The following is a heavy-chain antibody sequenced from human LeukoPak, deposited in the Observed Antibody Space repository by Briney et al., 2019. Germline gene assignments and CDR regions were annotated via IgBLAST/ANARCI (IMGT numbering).Heavy chain of an antibody. Sequence: ASVKVSCKASGYTFTSYGISWVRQAPGQGLEWIGGIIPIFGTANYAQKFQGRVTITTDESTSTAYMELSSLRSEDTAVYYCASDRYSSSSYYYCMDVWGKGTTVTVSS. V-gene: IGHV1-69*05. CDR1: GYTFTSYG. CDR2: IIPIFGTA. CDR3: ASDRYSSSSYYYCMDV. D-gene: IGHD6-6*01. J-gene: IGHJ6*03.